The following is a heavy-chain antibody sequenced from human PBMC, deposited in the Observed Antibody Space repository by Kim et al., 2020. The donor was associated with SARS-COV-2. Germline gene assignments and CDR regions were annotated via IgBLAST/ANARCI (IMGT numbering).Heavy chain of an antibody. J-gene: IGHJ3*02. CDR3: AREHDYYDSSGYYLGAFDI. CDR2: INSDGSST. D-gene: IGHD3-22*01. Sequence: GALRLSCAASGFTFSSYWMHWVRQAPGKGLVWVSRINSDGSSTSYADSVKGRFTISRDNAKNTLYLQMNSLRAEDTAVYYCAREHDYYDSSGYYLGAFDIWGQGTMVTVSS. CDR1: GFTFSSYW. V-gene: IGHV3-74*01.